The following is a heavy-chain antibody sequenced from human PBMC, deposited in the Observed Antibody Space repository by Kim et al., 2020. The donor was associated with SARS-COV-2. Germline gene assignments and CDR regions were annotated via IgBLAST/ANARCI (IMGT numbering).Heavy chain of an antibody. CDR2: IKADGSGK. CDR1: GFTFSGYW. CDR3: ARDRSPSRSGIYFDAFD. D-gene: IGHD6-25*01. Sequence: GGSLRLSCAASGFTFSGYWMTWVRQAPGRGLQWVANIKADGSGKSYVDSVKGRFTISRDNARSSLYLQMSSLRAEDTAVYYCARDRSPSRSGIYFDAFD. V-gene: IGHV3-7*03. J-gene: IGHJ3*02.